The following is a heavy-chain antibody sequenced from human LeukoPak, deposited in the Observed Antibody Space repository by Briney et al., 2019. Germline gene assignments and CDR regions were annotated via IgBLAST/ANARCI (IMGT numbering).Heavy chain of an antibody. D-gene: IGHD3-22*01. CDR3: ARAMMVVANLWGVYDY. Sequence: GPLRLSCAASGFTFSDYTINWVRQAPGEGLEWVSGLSGSGGTTYYADSVKGRFTISRDNSKNTLYLQIDSLRAEDTAVYFCARAMMVVANLWGVYDYWGQGTLVTVSS. CDR2: LSGSGGTT. CDR1: GFTFSDYT. J-gene: IGHJ4*02. V-gene: IGHV3-23*01.